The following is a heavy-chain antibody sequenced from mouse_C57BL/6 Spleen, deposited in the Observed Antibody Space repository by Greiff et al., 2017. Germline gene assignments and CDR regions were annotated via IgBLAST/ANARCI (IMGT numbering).Heavy chain of an antibody. Sequence: DVQLQESGPGLVKPSQSLSLTCSVTGYSITSGYYWHWIRQFPGNKLEWMGYISYDGSNNYNPSLKNRISITRDTSKNQFFLKLNSVTTEDTATYYCARGSVGGAMDYWGQGTSVTVSS. D-gene: IGHD3-3*01. V-gene: IGHV3-6*01. CDR1: GYSITSGYY. CDR2: ISYDGSN. CDR3: ARGSVGGAMDY. J-gene: IGHJ4*01.